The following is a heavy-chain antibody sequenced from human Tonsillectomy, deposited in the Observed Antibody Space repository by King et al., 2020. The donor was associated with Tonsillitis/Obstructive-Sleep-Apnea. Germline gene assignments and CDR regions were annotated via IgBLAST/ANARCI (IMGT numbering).Heavy chain of an antibody. J-gene: IGHJ6*03. V-gene: IGHV1-69*01. CDR2: SIPIFGTA. Sequence: VQLVESGAEVKKPGSSVKVSCKASGGTFSSYAISWVRQAPGQGLEWMGGSIPIFGTANYAQKFQGRVTITADESTSTAYMELSSLRSEDTAVYYCARTGRYCSSTSCPLYYYYYMDVWGKGTTVTVSS. CDR1: GGTFSSYA. D-gene: IGHD2-2*01. CDR3: ARTGRYCSSTSCPLYYYYYMDV.